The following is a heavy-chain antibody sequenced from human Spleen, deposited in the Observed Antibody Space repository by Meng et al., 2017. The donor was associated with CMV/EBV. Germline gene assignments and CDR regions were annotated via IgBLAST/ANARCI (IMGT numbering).Heavy chain of an antibody. CDR1: GFTFSSYA. CDR3: AKGLVAAWTSYYGSGTQYYFGMDV. CDR2: LSASGAYT. J-gene: IGHJ6*02. V-gene: IGHV3-23*01. D-gene: IGHD3-10*01. Sequence: GGSLRLSCATSGFTFSSYAMNWVRQAPGKGLEWVSTLSASGAYTYYADSVKGRFTISRDNTKNTLYLQMNSLRVEDTAIYYCAKGLVAAWTSYYGSGTQYYFGMDVWGQGTTVTVSS.